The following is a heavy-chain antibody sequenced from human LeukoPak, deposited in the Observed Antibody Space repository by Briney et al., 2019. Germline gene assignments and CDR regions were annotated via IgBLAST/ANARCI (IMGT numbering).Heavy chain of an antibody. CDR2: IYTSGST. J-gene: IGHJ5*02. Sequence: SETLSLTCTVSGGSISSYYWSWIRQPAGKGLEWIGHIYTSGSTNYNPSLKSRVTMSVDTSKNQFSLKLSSVTAADTAVYYCARDLIDYDFWSGSNLFDPWGQGTLVTVSS. D-gene: IGHD3-3*01. V-gene: IGHV4-4*07. CDR1: GGSISSYY. CDR3: ARDLIDYDFWSGSNLFDP.